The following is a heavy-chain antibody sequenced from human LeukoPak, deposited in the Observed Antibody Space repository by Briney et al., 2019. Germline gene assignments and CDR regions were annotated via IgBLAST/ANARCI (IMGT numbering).Heavy chain of an antibody. CDR3: ARDTGGGYSCYDC. CDR2: IKQDGSEK. D-gene: IGHD5-18*01. CDR1: GFTFSSYW. J-gene: IGHJ4*02. Sequence: GGSLRLSCAASGFTFSSYWMTWIRQAPGEGLEWVANIKQDGSEKYYVDSVKCRFTISRDNAKNSLYLQMNSLRAEDTAVYYCARDTGGGYSCYDCWGQGTLVTVSS. V-gene: IGHV3-7*01.